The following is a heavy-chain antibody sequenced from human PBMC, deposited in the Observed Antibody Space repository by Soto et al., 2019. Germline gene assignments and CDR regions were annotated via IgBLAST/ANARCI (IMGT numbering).Heavy chain of an antibody. CDR1: GFPFNSYA. D-gene: IGHD2-2*02. CDR2: ISGSGGST. Sequence: PGGSTKLSCAASGFPFNSYAMSWVRQAPGKGLEWVSAISGSGGSTYYADSVKGRFTISRDNSKNTLYLQMNSLRAEDTAVYYCAKGSPKPRYCSSTSCYSPRAFDIWGQGTMVTVSS. CDR3: AKGSPKPRYCSSTSCYSPRAFDI. V-gene: IGHV3-23*01. J-gene: IGHJ3*02.